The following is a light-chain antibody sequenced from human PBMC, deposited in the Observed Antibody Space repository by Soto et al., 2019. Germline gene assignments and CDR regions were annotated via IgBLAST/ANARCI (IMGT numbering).Light chain of an antibody. CDR2: DVS. CDR1: SSDVGGYNY. V-gene: IGLV2-14*03. CDR3: SSYATSTNVL. J-gene: IGLJ2*01. Sequence: QSALTQPASVSGSPGQSITISCTGTSSDVGGYNYVSWYQQHPGRAPQLMIYDVSHRPSGVSNRFSGSRSGNTASLTISGLQAEDEADYYCSSYATSTNVLFGGGTKLSVL.